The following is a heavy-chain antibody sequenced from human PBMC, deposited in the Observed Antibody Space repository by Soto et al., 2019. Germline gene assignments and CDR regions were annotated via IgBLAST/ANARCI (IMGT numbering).Heavy chain of an antibody. D-gene: IGHD6-25*01. J-gene: IGHJ5*02. V-gene: IGHV1-69*12. Sequence: QVQLVQSGAEVKKPGSSVKVSCKASGGTFSSYAISWVRQAPGQGLEWMGGIIPIFGTANYAQKFQGRVTLTADESTSTAYMELGSLRSADAAVYYCGGDKERLGWCDPGGQGTLVTVSS. CDR3: GGDKERLGWCDP. CDR2: IIPIFGTA. CDR1: GGTFSSYA.